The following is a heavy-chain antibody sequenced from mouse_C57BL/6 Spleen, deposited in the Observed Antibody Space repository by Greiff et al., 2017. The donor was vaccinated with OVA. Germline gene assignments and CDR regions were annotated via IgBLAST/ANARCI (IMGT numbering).Heavy chain of an antibody. D-gene: IGHD1-1*01. CDR3: ARYGITTVVAHFDY. Sequence: QVHVKQPGAELVKPGASVKLSCKASGYTFTSYWMQWVKQRPGQGLEWIGEIDPSDSYTNYNQKFKGKATLTVDTSSSTASMQLSSLTSEDSAVYYCARYGITTVVAHFDYWGQGTTLTVSS. CDR1: GYTFTSYW. V-gene: IGHV1-50*01. J-gene: IGHJ2*01. CDR2: IDPSDSYT.